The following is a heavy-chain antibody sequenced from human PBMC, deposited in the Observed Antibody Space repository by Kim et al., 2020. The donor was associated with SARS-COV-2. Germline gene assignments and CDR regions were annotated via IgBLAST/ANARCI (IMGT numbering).Heavy chain of an antibody. CDR1: GGTFSSYA. J-gene: IGHJ5*02. CDR2: IIPIFGTA. D-gene: IGHD4-4*01. CDR3: ARWESNYILDWFDP. Sequence: SVKVSCKASGGTFSSYAISWVRQAPGQGLEWMGGIIPIFGTANYAQKFQGRVTITADESTSTAYMELSSLRSEDTAVYYCARWESNYILDWFDPWGQGTLVTVSS. V-gene: IGHV1-69*13.